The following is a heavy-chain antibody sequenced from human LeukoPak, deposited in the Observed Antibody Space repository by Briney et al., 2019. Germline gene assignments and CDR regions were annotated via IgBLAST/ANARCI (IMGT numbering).Heavy chain of an antibody. CDR2: INPNSGGT. CDR1: GYTFTGYY. Sequence: GASVTVSCKASGYTFTGYYMHWVRQAPGQGLEWMGWINPNSGGTNYAQKFQGWVTMTRDTSISTAYMELSRLRSDDTAVYYCARAEKSPYYYDSSGFPDFDYWGQGTLVTVSS. V-gene: IGHV1-2*04. J-gene: IGHJ4*02. CDR3: ARAEKSPYYYDSSGFPDFDY. D-gene: IGHD3-22*01.